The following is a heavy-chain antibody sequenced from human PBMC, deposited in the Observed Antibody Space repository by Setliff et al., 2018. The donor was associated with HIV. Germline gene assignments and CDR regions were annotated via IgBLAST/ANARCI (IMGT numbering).Heavy chain of an antibody. CDR2: IYQSGTT. Sequence: SETLSLTCAVSGFSISSGFFWGWVRQPPGKGLEWIGSIYQSGTTYHNPALKSRVTISVDTSKNQFSLRLTSVTAADTAVYFCARVETTVTSRLDYWGQGTLVTVSS. D-gene: IGHD4-17*01. CDR1: GFSISSGFF. V-gene: IGHV4-38-2*01. CDR3: ARVETTVTSRLDY. J-gene: IGHJ4*02.